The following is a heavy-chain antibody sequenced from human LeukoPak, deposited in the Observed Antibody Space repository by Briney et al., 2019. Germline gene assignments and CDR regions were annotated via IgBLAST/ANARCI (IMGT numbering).Heavy chain of an antibody. CDR3: ARQLPNSSGYFDY. J-gene: IGHJ4*02. Sequence: GGSLRLSCAASGFTFSNAWMSWVRQAPGKGLEWVGRIKSKTDGGTTDYAAPVKGRFTISRDNARNSVYLQMNSLRAEDTAVYYCARQLPNSSGYFDYWGQGTLVTVSS. D-gene: IGHD3-22*01. V-gene: IGHV3-15*01. CDR2: IKSKTDGGTT. CDR1: GFTFSNAW.